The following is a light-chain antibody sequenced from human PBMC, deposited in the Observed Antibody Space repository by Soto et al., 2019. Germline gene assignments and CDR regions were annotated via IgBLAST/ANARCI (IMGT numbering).Light chain of an antibody. J-gene: IGKJ1*01. CDR2: GAS. CDR1: QRVGSSY. V-gene: IGKV3-20*01. CDR3: QQYGNSPWT. Sequence: EIVLTQSPVTLSLSPGERATLSCRASQRVGSSYLAWYQHKPDQAPRLLIYGASGRATGTPDRFSGSGSGTDFSLTISRLEPEDFAVYYCQQYGNSPWTFGQGTKVDIK.